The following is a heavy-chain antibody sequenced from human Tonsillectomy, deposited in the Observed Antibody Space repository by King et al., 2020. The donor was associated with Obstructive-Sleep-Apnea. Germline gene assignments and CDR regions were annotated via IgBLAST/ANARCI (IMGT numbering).Heavy chain of an antibody. J-gene: IGHJ6*02. CDR3: ARDGGYSSSWYPGAYGMDV. Sequence: VQLVESGGGLVQPGGSLRLSCAASGFTFSSYSMNWVRQAPGKGLGCVSYISSSSITIYYADSVKGRFTISRANAKNSLYLQLNSLRAEATAVYYCARDGGYSSSWYPGAYGMDVWGQGTTVTVSS. V-gene: IGHV3-48*04. CDR2: ISSSSITI. CDR1: GFTFSSYS. D-gene: IGHD6-13*01.